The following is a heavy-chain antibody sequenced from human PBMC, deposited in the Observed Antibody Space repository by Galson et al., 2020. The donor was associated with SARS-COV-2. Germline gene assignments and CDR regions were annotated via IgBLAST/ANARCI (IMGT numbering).Heavy chain of an antibody. CDR3: ARGYCAGGSCFPFDP. CDR1: GYSTRSGYY. D-gene: IGHD2-15*01. Sequence: SETLSITCTASGYSTRSGYYWSWIRKPPRTGLEWLGNPYNSSNTHYNPSLRSRVTIYGDTSKTDFFLELRSLTAADTAIYYCARGYCAGGSCFPFDPWGQGILVTVSS. CDR2: PYNSSNT. V-gene: IGHV4-38-2*02. J-gene: IGHJ5*02.